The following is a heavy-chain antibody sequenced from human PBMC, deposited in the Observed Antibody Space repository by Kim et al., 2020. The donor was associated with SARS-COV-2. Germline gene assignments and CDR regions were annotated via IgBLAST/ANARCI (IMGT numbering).Heavy chain of an antibody. Sequence: KVQGRVTITAEESTSTAYMELSSLRSEDTAVYYCARGGYCSGGSCYFFDYWGQGTLVTVSS. CDR3: ARGGYCSGGSCYFFDY. V-gene: IGHV1-69*01. J-gene: IGHJ4*02. D-gene: IGHD2-15*01.